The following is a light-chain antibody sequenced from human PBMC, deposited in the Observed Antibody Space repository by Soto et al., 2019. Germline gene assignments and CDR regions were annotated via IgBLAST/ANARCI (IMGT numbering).Light chain of an antibody. V-gene: IGLV2-14*01. J-gene: IGLJ1*01. Sequence: QSALTQPASVSGSPGQSITISCTGTSSDVGGYNYVSWYQQHPGKAPKLMISEVTNRPSGVSSRFSGSKSGNTASLTISGLQADDEADYYCSSYTSNSNPYVFGTGTKVTVL. CDR2: EVT. CDR3: SSYTSNSNPYV. CDR1: SSDVGGYNY.